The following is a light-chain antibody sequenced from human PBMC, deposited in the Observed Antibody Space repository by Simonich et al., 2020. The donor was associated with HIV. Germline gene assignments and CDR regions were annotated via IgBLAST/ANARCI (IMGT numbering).Light chain of an antibody. CDR2: WAS. Sequence: DIVMTQSPDSLAVSLGERATINCKSSQSVLYSSNNKNYLAWYQQKPGQPPKLVIYWASTRESGVPDRFSGSGSGTDFTLTISSLQAEDVAVYYCQQYYSTHWTFGQGTKVEIK. J-gene: IGKJ1*01. CDR3: QQYYSTHWT. CDR1: QSVLYSSNNKNY. V-gene: IGKV4-1*01.